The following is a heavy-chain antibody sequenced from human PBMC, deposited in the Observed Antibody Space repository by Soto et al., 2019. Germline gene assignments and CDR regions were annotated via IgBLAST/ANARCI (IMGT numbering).Heavy chain of an antibody. J-gene: IGHJ6*02. CDR1: GYTFTGYY. CDR3: ARDSTGTTGYYYSGMDV. V-gene: IGHV1-2*04. Sequence: GASVKVSCKASGYTFTGYYMHWVRQAPGQGLEWMGWINPNSGGTNYAQKFQGWVTMTRDTSISTAYMELSRLRSDDTAVYYCARDSTGTTGYYYSGMDVWGQGTTVTVS. CDR2: INPNSGGT. D-gene: IGHD1-7*01.